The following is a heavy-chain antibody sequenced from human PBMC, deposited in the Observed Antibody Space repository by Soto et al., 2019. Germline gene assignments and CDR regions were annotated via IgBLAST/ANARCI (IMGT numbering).Heavy chain of an antibody. V-gene: IGHV3-23*01. Sequence: PGGSLRLSCAASGFTFSSYAMSWVRQAPGKGLEWVSAISGSGGSTYYADSVKGRFTISRDNSKNTLYLQMNSLRAEDTAVYYCAKDLLYYDFWSGYYFDYWGQGTLVTVSS. J-gene: IGHJ4*02. CDR2: ISGSGGST. CDR3: AKDLLYYDFWSGYYFDY. CDR1: GFTFSSYA. D-gene: IGHD3-3*01.